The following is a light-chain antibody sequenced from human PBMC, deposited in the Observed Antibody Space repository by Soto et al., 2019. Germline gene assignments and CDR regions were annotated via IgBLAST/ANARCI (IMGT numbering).Light chain of an antibody. CDR2: GNN. J-gene: IGLJ2*01. Sequence: SVLTQPPSVSGAPGQRVTISCTGSSSNIGAGYDVHWYQQLPGTAPKLLIYGNNNRPSGVPDRFSGSKSGTSASLAITGLQAEDEADYYCQSYDSSLSGFVLFGGGTQLTVL. CDR3: QSYDSSLSGFVL. V-gene: IGLV1-40*01. CDR1: SSNIGAGYD.